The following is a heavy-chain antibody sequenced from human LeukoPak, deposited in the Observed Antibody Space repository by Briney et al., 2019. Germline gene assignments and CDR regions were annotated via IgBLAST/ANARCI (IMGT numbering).Heavy chain of an antibody. CDR2: ISAYNGNT. CDR3: ARQYCNGGSCYERSYYYYYYYMDV. D-gene: IGHD2-15*01. J-gene: IGHJ6*03. CDR1: GYTFTSYG. V-gene: IGHV1-18*01. Sequence: ASVKVSCKASGYTFTSYGISWVRQAPGQGLEWMGWISAYNGNTNYAQKLQGRVTMTTDTSTSTAYMELRSLRSDDTAVYYCARQYCNGGSCYERSYYYYYYYMDVWGKGTTVTVSS.